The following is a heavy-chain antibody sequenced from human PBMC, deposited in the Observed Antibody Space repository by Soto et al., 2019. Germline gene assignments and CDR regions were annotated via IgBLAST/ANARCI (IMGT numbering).Heavy chain of an antibody. CDR2: IGWDGGST. CDR1: GFTFDDYA. Sequence: GGSLRLSCAASGFTFDDYAMHWVRQAPGKGLEWVSLIGWDGGSTSYADSVKGRFTISRDNSANSLYLQMNSLRTEDTALYYCAKGFIVGATFGIVYWGQGTVVTVSS. V-gene: IGHV3-43*01. J-gene: IGHJ4*02. D-gene: IGHD1-26*01. CDR3: AKGFIVGATFGIVY.